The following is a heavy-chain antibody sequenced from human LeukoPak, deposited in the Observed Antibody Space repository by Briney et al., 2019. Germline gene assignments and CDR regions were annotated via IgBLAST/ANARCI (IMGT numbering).Heavy chain of an antibody. J-gene: IGHJ5*02. V-gene: IGHV4-34*01. CDR3: ARAAIVVVVAATRVRFDP. CDR2: INHSGST. CDR1: GGSFSGYY. D-gene: IGHD2-15*01. Sequence: SETLSLTCAVYGGSFSGYYWSWIRQPPGKGLEWIGEINHSGSTNYNPTLKSRVTISVDTSKNQFSLKLSSVTAADTAVYYCARAAIVVVVAATRVRFDPWGQGTLVTVSS.